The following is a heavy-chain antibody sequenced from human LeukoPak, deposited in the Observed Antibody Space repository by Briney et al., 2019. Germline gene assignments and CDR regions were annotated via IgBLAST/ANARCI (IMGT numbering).Heavy chain of an antibody. Sequence: GGSLRLSCAASGFTFSSFAMSWVRQAPGKGLEWVAGISGSGGNTYYADSVKGRFTISRDNSKNTLYLQMNSLRAEDTAVYYCAKASRGWEFDYWGQGALVTVSS. CDR2: ISGSGGNT. V-gene: IGHV3-23*01. J-gene: IGHJ4*02. D-gene: IGHD6-19*01. CDR3: AKASRGWEFDY. CDR1: GFTFSSFA.